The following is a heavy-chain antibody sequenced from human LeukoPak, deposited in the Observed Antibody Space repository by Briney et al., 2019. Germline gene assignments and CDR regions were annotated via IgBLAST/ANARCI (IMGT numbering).Heavy chain of an antibody. V-gene: IGHV1-69*05. CDR3: ARDLHPSIT. Sequence: SVKVPCKASGGTFSSYSISWVRQAPAQGLEGMGGIIPIFGTANYAQKFQGRVTITRYESTSTAYMELRSLRSQDTAVYYCARDLHPSITWGQGTLVTVSS. CDR1: GGTFSSYS. CDR2: IIPIFGTA. D-gene: IGHD3-10*01. J-gene: IGHJ4*02.